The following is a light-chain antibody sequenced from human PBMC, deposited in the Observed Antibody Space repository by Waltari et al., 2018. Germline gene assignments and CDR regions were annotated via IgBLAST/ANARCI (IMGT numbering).Light chain of an antibody. Sequence: DIQMTQSPSTLSASVGDRVTITCRASQSVTSWLAWYQQRPGKAPNLLVYDASNLQSGVPSRFSGSGSGTEFTLTISSLQPDDFATYYCQQRYSWPLTFGGGTKVEIK. CDR2: DAS. J-gene: IGKJ4*01. CDR1: QSVTSW. V-gene: IGKV1-5*01. CDR3: QQRYSWPLT.